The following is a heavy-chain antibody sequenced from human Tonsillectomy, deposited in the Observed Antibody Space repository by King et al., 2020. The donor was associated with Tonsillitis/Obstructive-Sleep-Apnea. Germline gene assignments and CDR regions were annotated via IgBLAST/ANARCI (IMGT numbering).Heavy chain of an antibody. Sequence: VQLQESGPGLVKPSQTLSLTCTVSGGSISSGGYYWSWIRQHPGKGLEWIGYIYYSGSTYYNPSLTSRVTISVDTSKNQFSLKLSSVTAADTAVYYCARTAHDYSNKMDYYYYMDVWGKGTTVTVSS. CDR2: IYYSGST. CDR1: GGSISSGGYY. V-gene: IGHV4-31*03. CDR3: ARTAHDYSNKMDYYYYMDV. J-gene: IGHJ6*03. D-gene: IGHD4-11*01.